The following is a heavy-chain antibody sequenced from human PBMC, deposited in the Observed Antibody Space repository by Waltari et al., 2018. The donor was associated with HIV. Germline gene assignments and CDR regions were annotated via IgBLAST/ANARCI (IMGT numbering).Heavy chain of an antibody. Sequence: QLQLQESGPGLVKPSETLSLTCTVSGGSISSSSYYWGWLRQPPGKGLELIGSIYYSGSTYYNPSLKSRVTISVDTSKNQFSLKLSSVTAADTAVYYCARRSRELRLYAFDIWGQGTMVTVSS. CDR1: GGSISSSSYY. J-gene: IGHJ3*02. V-gene: IGHV4-39*01. CDR2: IYYSGST. D-gene: IGHD1-26*01. CDR3: ARRSRELRLYAFDI.